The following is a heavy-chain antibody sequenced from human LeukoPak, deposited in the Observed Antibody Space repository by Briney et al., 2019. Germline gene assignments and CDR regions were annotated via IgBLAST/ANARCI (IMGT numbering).Heavy chain of an antibody. CDR3: ARGRSYDFWSGYLPHFDY. Sequence: PSETLSLTCAVYGGSFSGYYWSWIRQPPGKGLEWIGEINHSGSTNYNPSLKSRVTISVDTSKNQFSLKLSSVTAADTAVYYCARGRSYDFWSGYLPHFDYWGQGTLVTVSS. CDR2: INHSGST. J-gene: IGHJ4*02. CDR1: GGSFSGYY. D-gene: IGHD3-3*01. V-gene: IGHV4-34*01.